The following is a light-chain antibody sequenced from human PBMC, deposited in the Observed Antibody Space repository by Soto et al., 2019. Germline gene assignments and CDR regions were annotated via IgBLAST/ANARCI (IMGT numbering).Light chain of an antibody. Sequence: DIQMTQSPSSLSASVGDRVTITCQASRDISNYLNWYQQKPGKAPKLLIYAASNLEAGVPSRFSGSRSGTDFTFTISSLQPEDIATYYCKQYDSLPITFGQGTRLEI. CDR3: KQYDSLPIT. CDR1: RDISNY. CDR2: AAS. J-gene: IGKJ5*01. V-gene: IGKV1-33*01.